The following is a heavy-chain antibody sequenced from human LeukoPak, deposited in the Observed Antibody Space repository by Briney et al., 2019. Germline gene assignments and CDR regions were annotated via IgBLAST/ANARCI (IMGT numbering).Heavy chain of an antibody. CDR2: INAGNGNT. V-gene: IGHV1-3*01. CDR3: ARGKHYDILTGYPIGYFDY. Sequence: ASVKVSCKASGYTFTSYAMHWVRQAPGQRLEWVGWINAGNGNTKYSQKFQGRVTITRDTSASTAYMELSSLRSEDTAVYYCARGKHYDILTGYPIGYFDYWGQGTLVTVSS. CDR1: GYTFTSYA. J-gene: IGHJ4*02. D-gene: IGHD3-9*01.